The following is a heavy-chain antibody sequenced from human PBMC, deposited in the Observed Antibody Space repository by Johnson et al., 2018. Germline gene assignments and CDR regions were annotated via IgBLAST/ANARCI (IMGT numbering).Heavy chain of an antibody. CDR1: GGSFSGYY. CDR3: ARESSEVVAATRDAFDI. D-gene: IGHD2-15*01. Sequence: QVQLQQWGAGLLKXSETXSLXCAVYGGSFSGYYWSWIRQPPGKGLEWIGGINHSGSTNYNPSLKSRVTISVATSKNQFSLKLSSVTAADTAVYYCARESSEVVAATRDAFDIWGQGTMVTVSS. J-gene: IGHJ3*02. V-gene: IGHV4-34*01. CDR2: INHSGST.